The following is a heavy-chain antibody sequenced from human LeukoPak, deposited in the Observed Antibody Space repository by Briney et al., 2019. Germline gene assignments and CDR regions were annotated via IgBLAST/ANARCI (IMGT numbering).Heavy chain of an antibody. Sequence: PGGTLRLSCVASGFTFNKYGMTWVRQAPGKGLEWVSGTSSSGSSRYYADSVKGRFTISRDNSKSTLYLQMNSLRAEDTAVYYCASKTSKREHAFDIWGQGTMVTVSS. CDR3: ASKTSKREHAFDI. CDR2: TSSSGSSR. CDR1: GFTFNKYG. D-gene: IGHD1-1*01. V-gene: IGHV3-23*01. J-gene: IGHJ3*02.